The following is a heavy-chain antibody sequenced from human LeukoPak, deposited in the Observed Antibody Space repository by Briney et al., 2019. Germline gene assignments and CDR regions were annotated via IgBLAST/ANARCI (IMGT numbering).Heavy chain of an antibody. CDR2: IYYSGST. V-gene: IGHV4-39*01. J-gene: IGHJ4*02. CDR3: ARFKLSGDYVAGD. CDR1: GGSISSSSYY. D-gene: IGHD4-17*01. Sequence: PSETLSLTCTVSGGSISSSSYYWGWIRQPPGKGLEWIGSIYYSGSTYYNPSLKSRVTISVDTSKNQFSLKLSSVTAADTAVYYCARFKLSGDYVAGDWGQGTLVTVSS.